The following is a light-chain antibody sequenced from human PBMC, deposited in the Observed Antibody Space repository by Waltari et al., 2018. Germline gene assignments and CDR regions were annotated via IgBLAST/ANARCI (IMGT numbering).Light chain of an antibody. Sequence: DIQMNQSPSTLSASVGDRVTITCRASQSITNWLAWYQQKPGKDPKLLIYKASNLESGVPSRFSGSGSGTEFTLTISSLQPDDFATYYCQQYDNYWTFGQGTKVEIK. J-gene: IGKJ1*01. CDR2: KAS. CDR3: QQYDNYWT. CDR1: QSITNW. V-gene: IGKV1-5*03.